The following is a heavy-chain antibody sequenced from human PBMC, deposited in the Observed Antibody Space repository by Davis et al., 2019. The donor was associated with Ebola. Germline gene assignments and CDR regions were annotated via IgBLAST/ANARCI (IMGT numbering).Heavy chain of an antibody. CDR1: GGSISSYY. CDR2: MYYSGST. CDR3: ARIAAAGPYYFDY. V-gene: IGHV4-59*01. D-gene: IGHD6-13*01. Sequence: MPSETLSLTCTVSGGSISSYYWSWIRQPPGKGLEWIGYMYYSGSTNYNPSLKSRVTISVDTSKNQFSLKLSSVTAADTAVYYCARIAAAGPYYFDYWGQGTLVTVSS. J-gene: IGHJ4*02.